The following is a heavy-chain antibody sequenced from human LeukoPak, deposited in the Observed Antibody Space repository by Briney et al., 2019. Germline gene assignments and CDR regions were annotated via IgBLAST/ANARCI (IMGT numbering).Heavy chain of an antibody. D-gene: IGHD2-8*01. CDR1: GFSLTTYP. J-gene: IGHJ4*02. V-gene: IGHV3-48*03. CDR3: ARDIVNGPFVTSLES. Sequence: PGGSLRLSCAASGFSLTTYPMNWIRQVPGKGLEWVSHISSDGNTEHYADSVRVRFTMSRDNAKNSLDLHMNSLRTEDTAVYYCARDIVNGPFVTSLESWGQGALVTVSS. CDR2: ISSDGNTE.